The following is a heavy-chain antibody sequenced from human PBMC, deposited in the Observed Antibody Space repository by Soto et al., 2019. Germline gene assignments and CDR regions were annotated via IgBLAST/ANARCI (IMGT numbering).Heavy chain of an antibody. D-gene: IGHD1-1*01. CDR1: GFTFSSYA. V-gene: IGHV3-30-3*01. Sequence: QVQLVESGGGVVQPGRSLRLSCAASGFTFSSYAMHWVRQAPGKGLEWVAVISYDGSNKYYADSVKGRFTISRDNSKNTLYLQMNSLRAEDTAVYYCARDHGLERDAFDIWGQGTMVTVSS. CDR2: ISYDGSNK. J-gene: IGHJ3*02. CDR3: ARDHGLERDAFDI.